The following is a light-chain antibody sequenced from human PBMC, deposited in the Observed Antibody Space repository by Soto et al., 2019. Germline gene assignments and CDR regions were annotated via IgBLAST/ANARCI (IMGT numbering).Light chain of an antibody. V-gene: IGLV2-14*01. CDR1: RSDVGGYNY. CDR3: SSYTSSSIDYV. CDR2: EVS. Sequence: QSVLTQPASVSGSPGQSITISCTGTRSDVGGYNYVSWYQQHPGKAPKLMIYEVSNRPSGVSNRFSGSKSGNTASLTISGLQAEDEADYYCSSYTSSSIDYVFGTRTKVTVL. J-gene: IGLJ1*01.